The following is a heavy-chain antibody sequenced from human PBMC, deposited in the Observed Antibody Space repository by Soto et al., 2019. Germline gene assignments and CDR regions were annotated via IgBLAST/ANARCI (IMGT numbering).Heavy chain of an antibody. J-gene: IGHJ6*02. CDR1: GFTFSSYG. CDR2: ISYDGSNK. D-gene: IGHD6-13*01. CDR3: AKDTLRSEVAAAGPNYYYYGMDV. Sequence: GGSLRLSCAASGFTFSSYGMHWVRQAPGKGLEWVAVISYDGSNKYYADSVKGRFTISRDNSKNTLYLQMNSLRAEDTAVYYCAKDTLRSEVAAAGPNYYYYGMDVWSQGTTVTVSS. V-gene: IGHV3-30*18.